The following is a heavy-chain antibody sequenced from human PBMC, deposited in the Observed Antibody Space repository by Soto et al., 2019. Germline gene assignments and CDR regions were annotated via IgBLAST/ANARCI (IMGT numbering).Heavy chain of an antibody. Sequence: EVQLLESGGGLVQPGGSLRLSCAASGFTFSSYAMSWVRQAPGKGLEWVSAISGSGGSTYYADSVKGRFTISRDNSKNTLYLQMNSLRAEDTAVYYCARWAGRVRDYGGPFDYWGQGSLVTVSP. J-gene: IGHJ4*02. V-gene: IGHV3-23*01. D-gene: IGHD4-17*01. CDR2: ISGSGGST. CDR1: GFTFSSYA. CDR3: ARWAGRVRDYGGPFDY.